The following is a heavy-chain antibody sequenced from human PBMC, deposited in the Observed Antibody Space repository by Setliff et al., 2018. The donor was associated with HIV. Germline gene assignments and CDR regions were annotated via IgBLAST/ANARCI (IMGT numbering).Heavy chain of an antibody. Sequence: ASETLSLTCAVYGGSFSDNYCSWIRQSPGKGLAWIGEINHRGRTKYSPSLRSRVSIPVDTSKTQFSLKLSTGTAADTAVYYCARVSSTDWYSIFRNYYYHMDVWGKGTTVTVSS. CDR2: INHRGRT. V-gene: IGHV4-34*01. J-gene: IGHJ6*03. D-gene: IGHD3-9*01. CDR1: GGSFSDNY. CDR3: ARVSSTDWYSIFRNYYYHMDV.